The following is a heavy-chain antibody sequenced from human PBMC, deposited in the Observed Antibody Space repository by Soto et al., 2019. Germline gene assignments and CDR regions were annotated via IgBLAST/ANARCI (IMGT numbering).Heavy chain of an antibody. V-gene: IGHV3-48*04. CDR1: GFTFSSYT. J-gene: IGHJ4*02. Sequence: PGGSLRLSCAASGFTFSSYTMNWVRQAPGKGLEWVSYITSSGSTISYADSVKGRFTIFRDNAKNSLYLQMNSLRAEDTAVYYCARESPYYYDSSGYYPFDYWGQGTLVTVSS. CDR2: ITSSGSTI. D-gene: IGHD3-22*01. CDR3: ARESPYYYDSSGYYPFDY.